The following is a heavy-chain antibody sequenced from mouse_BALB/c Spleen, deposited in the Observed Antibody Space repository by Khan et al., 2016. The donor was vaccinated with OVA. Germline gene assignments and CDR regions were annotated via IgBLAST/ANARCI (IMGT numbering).Heavy chain of an antibody. CDR2: ILPGRGIT. Sequence: QVQLKESGAELMKPGASVKIACKATGYTFSSYWIEWVKQRPGHGLEWIGEILPGRGITNYNEKFKGKATFTTETSSNTAYMQLSSLTSEDSAVYYCARVAGTTYGMDYWGQGTSVTVSS. D-gene: IGHD2-12*01. V-gene: IGHV1-9*01. J-gene: IGHJ4*01. CDR3: ARVAGTTYGMDY. CDR1: GYTFSSYW.